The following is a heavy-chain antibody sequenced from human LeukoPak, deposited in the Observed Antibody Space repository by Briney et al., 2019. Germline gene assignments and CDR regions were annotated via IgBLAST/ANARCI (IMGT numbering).Heavy chain of an antibody. CDR2: ISWNSGSI. V-gene: IGHV3-9*01. CDR3: AKDIAYYYDSSGSDGGYFDL. CDR1: GFTFDDYA. J-gene: IGHJ2*01. Sequence: GGSLRLSCAASGFTFDDYAMHWVRQAPGQGLEWVSGISWNSGSIGYADSVKGRFTISRDNAKNSLYLQMNSLRAEDTALYYCAKDIAYYYDSSGSDGGYFDLWGRGTLVTVSS. D-gene: IGHD3-22*01.